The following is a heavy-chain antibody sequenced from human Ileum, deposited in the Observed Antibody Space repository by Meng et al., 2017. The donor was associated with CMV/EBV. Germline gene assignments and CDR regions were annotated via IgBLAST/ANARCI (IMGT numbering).Heavy chain of an antibody. CDR1: GFSLSASGVG. D-gene: IGHD3-3*01. Sequence: LTGAGLCLSLVKPNPPLPLTCTFSGFSLSASGVGVGWIRQPPGKALEWLALIYWNAEVRYSPSLKNRLTITQDTSTNQVVLTMTNMDPVDTATYYCAHTVNYDFWTGLFDYWGQGTLVTVSS. CDR3: AHTVNYDFWTGLFDY. CDR2: IYWNAEV. J-gene: IGHJ4*02. V-gene: IGHV2-5*01.